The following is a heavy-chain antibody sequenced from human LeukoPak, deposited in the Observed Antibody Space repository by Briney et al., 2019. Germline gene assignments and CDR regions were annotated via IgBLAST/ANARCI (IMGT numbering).Heavy chain of an antibody. CDR1: GASISSYY. Sequence: SETLSLTCTVSGASISSYYWSWIRQPPGKGLEWIGEINHSGSTNYNPSLKSRVTISVDTSKNQFSLKLSSVTAADTAVYYCARPGYCSGGSCPRWFDPWGQGTLVTVSS. CDR3: ARPGYCSGGSCPRWFDP. CDR2: INHSGST. V-gene: IGHV4-34*01. J-gene: IGHJ5*02. D-gene: IGHD2-15*01.